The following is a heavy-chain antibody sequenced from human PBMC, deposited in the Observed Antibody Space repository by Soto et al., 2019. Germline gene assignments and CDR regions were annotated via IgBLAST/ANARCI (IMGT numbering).Heavy chain of an antibody. CDR2: ISYDGSNK. CDR3: ARDQIDDSGSYSGFDY. Sequence: QVQLVESGGGVVQPGRSLRLSCAASGFTFSSYAMHWVRQAPGKGLEWVAVISYDGSNKYYADSVKGRFTISRDNSKNSLYLQMNSLRAEDTAVYYCARDQIDDSGSYSGFDYWGQGTLVTVSS. D-gene: IGHD1-26*01. CDR1: GFTFSSYA. J-gene: IGHJ4*02. V-gene: IGHV3-30-3*01.